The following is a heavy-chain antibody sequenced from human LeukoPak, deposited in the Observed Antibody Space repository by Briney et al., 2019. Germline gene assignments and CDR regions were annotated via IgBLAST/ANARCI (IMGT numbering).Heavy chain of an antibody. CDR3: PRGVVRNYSYYYYGMDV. CDR2: TYYSGST. CDR1: GGSISSYY. V-gene: IGHV4-59*01. J-gene: IGHJ6*02. D-gene: IGHD3-3*01. Sequence: PSETLSLTCTVSGGSISSYYWSWIREPPGKGLGWMGYTYYSGSTNYNPALKGRVTISVATSKNQFPPNLASATAADTAVYYCPRGVVRNYSYYYYGMDVRGQGTTVTVSS.